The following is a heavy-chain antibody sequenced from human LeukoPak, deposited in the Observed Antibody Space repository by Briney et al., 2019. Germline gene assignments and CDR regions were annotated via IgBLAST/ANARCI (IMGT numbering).Heavy chain of an antibody. J-gene: IGHJ6*03. CDR1: GYIFIGYY. CDR2: IDPKSGGT. D-gene: IGHD4-17*01. V-gene: IGHV1-2*02. CDR3: ARDPGLTYDYGDYYYYYYMDV. Sequence: GASVRVSCKTSGYIFIGYYMHWVRQAPGQGLEWMGWIDPKSGGTKYAQKFQGRVTMTRDTSISTTYMELSRLRSDDTAVYYCARDPGLTYDYGDYYYYYYMDVWGKGTTVTVSS.